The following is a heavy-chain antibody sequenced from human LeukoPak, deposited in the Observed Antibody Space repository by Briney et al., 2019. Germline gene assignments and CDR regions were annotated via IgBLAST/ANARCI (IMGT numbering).Heavy chain of an antibody. J-gene: IGHJ5*02. D-gene: IGHD3/OR15-3a*01. CDR2: IYYSGST. V-gene: IGHV4-59*01. CDR1: GGSISSYY. Sequence: SETLSLTCTVSGGSISSYYWSWIRQPPGKGLEWIGYIYYSGSTSYNPSLKSRVTISVDTSKNQFSLKLSSVTAADTAVYYCARWTLQSRYNWFDPWGQGTLVTVSS. CDR3: ARWTLQSRYNWFDP.